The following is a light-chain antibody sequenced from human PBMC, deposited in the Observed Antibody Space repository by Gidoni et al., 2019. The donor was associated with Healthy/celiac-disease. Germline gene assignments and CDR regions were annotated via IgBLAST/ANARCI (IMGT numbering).Light chain of an antibody. V-gene: IGKV3-15*01. J-gene: IGKJ1*01. CDR2: GAS. Sequence: EIVMTQSPATLSVSPGERATLSSRASQSVSSNLSWYQQNPGQDPRLLIYGASTRATCIPARFSGSGSGTEFTLTISSLQFEDFAFYYCQQYNNWPQEGRFGQGTKVEIK. CDR1: QSVSSN. CDR3: QQYNNWPQEGR.